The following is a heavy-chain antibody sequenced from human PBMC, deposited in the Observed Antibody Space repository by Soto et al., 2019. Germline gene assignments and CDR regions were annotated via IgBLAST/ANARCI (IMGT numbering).Heavy chain of an antibody. CDR2: IIPITATA. J-gene: IGHJ6*02. D-gene: IGHD2-2*01. CDR1: GGTFGSYA. V-gene: IGHV1-69*01. CDR3: ARSQGSSTSLEIYYYYYYGMDV. Sequence: QVQLVQSGAEVKKPGSSVKVSCKASGGTFGSYAISWVRQAPGQGLEWMGGIIPITATANYAQKFQGRVTMTADESTSTASRQLSSLRSEDTAVYYCARSQGSSTSLEIYYYYYYGMDVWGQGTTVTVSS.